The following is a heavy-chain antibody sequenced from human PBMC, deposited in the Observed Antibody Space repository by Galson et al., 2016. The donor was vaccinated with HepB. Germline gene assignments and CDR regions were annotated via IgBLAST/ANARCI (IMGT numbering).Heavy chain of an antibody. J-gene: IGHJ4*02. V-gene: IGHV3-30*19. CDR1: GFTFSRYG. D-gene: IGHD2-21*02. Sequence: SLRLSCAASGFTFSRYGMHWVRQAPGKGLEWVAVISYDGGDKHYADSVKGRFTVSRDNSKHTLFLQMNSLRVEDTAVYYGAKLDCGRDCPRDDWGQGTLVTVSS. CDR3: AKLDCGRDCPRDD. CDR2: ISYDGGDK.